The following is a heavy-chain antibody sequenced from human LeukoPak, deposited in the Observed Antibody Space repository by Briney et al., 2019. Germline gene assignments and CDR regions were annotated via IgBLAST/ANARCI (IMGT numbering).Heavy chain of an antibody. D-gene: IGHD3-22*01. CDR3: ARDLGRVSSGYNDY. CDR1: GFTFSSYA. Sequence: PGRSLRLSCAASGFTFSSYAMHWVRQAPGKGLEWVSVIYSGGSTYYADSVKGRFTISRDNSKNTLYLQMNSLRAEDTAVYYCARDLGRVSSGYNDYWGQGTLVTVSS. CDR2: IYSGGST. J-gene: IGHJ4*02. V-gene: IGHV3-53*01.